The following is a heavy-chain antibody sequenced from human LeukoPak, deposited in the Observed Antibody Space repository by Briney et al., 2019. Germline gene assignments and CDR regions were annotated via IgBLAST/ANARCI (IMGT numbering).Heavy chain of an antibody. D-gene: IGHD5-18*01. Sequence: SQTLSLTCAISGDSVSSNSAAWNWIRQSPSRGLEWLGRTYYRSKGYNDYAVSVKSRITINPDTSKNQFSLQLNSVTPEDTAVYYCARSTVDTAMVRRNYYYYGMDVWGQGTTVTVSS. CDR1: GDSVSSNSAA. CDR2: TYYRSKGYN. CDR3: ARSTVDTAMVRRNYYYYGMDV. J-gene: IGHJ6*02. V-gene: IGHV6-1*01.